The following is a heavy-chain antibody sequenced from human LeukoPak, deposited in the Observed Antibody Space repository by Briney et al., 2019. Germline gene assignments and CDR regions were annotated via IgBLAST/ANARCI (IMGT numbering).Heavy chain of an antibody. J-gene: IGHJ4*02. D-gene: IGHD3-10*01. CDR2: IRYVGSTK. Sequence: GGSLTLSCTASEFTFSSYGMHWVRQAPGKGLDWVAFIRYVGSTKYYTNSLKDRFTISRDNSKNTMYLQMNSLRAEDTAVYYCAKDLEFSGSGTPGAFDYWGQGSLVTVSS. V-gene: IGHV3-30*02. CDR3: AKDLEFSGSGTPGAFDY. CDR1: EFTFSSYG.